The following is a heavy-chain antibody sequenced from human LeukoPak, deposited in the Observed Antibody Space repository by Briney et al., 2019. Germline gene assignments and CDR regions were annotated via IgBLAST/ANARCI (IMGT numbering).Heavy chain of an antibody. V-gene: IGHV3-74*01. D-gene: IGHD1-7*01. CDR1: GFSFTSYW. Sequence: PGGSLRLSCAASGFSFTSYWMHSVRQSPGPELVWVSGKNMEWSSTSYAGAVKGRFTISRDSAKNTLYLQMSSLRAEDTAVYYCARGSWKYSPQPPNFGGQGTLVTVSA. J-gene: IGHJ4*02. CDR2: KNMEWSST. CDR3: ARGSWKYSPQPPNF.